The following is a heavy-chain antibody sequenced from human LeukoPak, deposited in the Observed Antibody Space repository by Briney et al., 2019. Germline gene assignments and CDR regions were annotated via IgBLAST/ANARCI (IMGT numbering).Heavy chain of an antibody. CDR1: GGSISSRSYY. CDR2: IYYSGST. V-gene: IGHV4-39*07. J-gene: IGHJ3*01. Sequence: PSETLSLTCTVSGGSISSRSYYWGWIRQPPGRGLEWIGTIYYSGSTYYNPPLKSRLTISVDPSNNQFSLKLTSVTAPDPAVYFCARDEYDSGGYWYGDAFDLWGQGTMVTVSS. CDR3: ARDEYDSGGYWYGDAFDL. D-gene: IGHD3-22*01.